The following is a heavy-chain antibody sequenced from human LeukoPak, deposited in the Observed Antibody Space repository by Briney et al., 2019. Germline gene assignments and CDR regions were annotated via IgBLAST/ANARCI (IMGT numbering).Heavy chain of an antibody. Sequence: SETLSLTCAVYGGSFTGYSWTWIRQPPGKGLEWIGEINHSGSTNYKPSLRSRVTISVDTSKNQFSLELRSVTAADTAVYYCASDALVSAAILFYWGQGTQVTVSS. CDR3: ASDALVSAAILFY. CDR2: INHSGST. J-gene: IGHJ4*02. D-gene: IGHD2-2*02. CDR1: GGSFTGYS. V-gene: IGHV4-34*01.